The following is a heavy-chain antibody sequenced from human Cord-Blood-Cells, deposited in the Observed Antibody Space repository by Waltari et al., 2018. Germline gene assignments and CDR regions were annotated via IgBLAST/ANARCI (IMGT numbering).Heavy chain of an antibody. CDR2: IYPGDSDT. V-gene: IGHV5-51*01. D-gene: IGHD2-2*02. Sequence: EVQLVQSGAEVKKPGESLKISCKGSGYSFTSYWIGWVRQMPGKGLEWMGIIYPGDSDTRYSPSVQGQVTISADKSISTAYLQWSSLKASDTAMYYCARGNCSSTSCYSYFDYWGQGTLVTVSS. CDR3: ARGNCSSTSCYSYFDY. J-gene: IGHJ4*02. CDR1: GYSFTSYW.